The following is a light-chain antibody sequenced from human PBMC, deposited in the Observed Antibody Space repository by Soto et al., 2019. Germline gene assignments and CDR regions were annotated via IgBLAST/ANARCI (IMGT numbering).Light chain of an antibody. J-gene: IGLJ1*01. CDR2: GNN. Sequence: VLAQAPSVSGTPGQRVTITCSGSSSNIGRNSVNWYQHLPGTAPKLLTHGNNHRPSGVPDRFSGSKSGTSASLAISGLQPEDEADYCCAAWDDSLNEYVFGDGTKVTVL. CDR3: AAWDDSLNEYV. V-gene: IGLV1-44*01. CDR1: SSNIGRNS.